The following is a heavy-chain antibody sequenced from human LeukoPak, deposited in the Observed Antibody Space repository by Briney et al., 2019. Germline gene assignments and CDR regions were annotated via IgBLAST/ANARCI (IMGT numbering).Heavy chain of an antibody. J-gene: IGHJ4*02. V-gene: IGHV3-23*01. CDR2: ITGSGGDS. CDR3: TNDLRGMVRTPNV. D-gene: IGHD1-14*01. CDR1: GITFRSHG. Sequence: GGSLRLSCAASGITFRSHGMMWVRQAPGKGVEWMSGITGSGGDSYYADSLKGRFTISRDNSRNTLYLQLNYLRVDDTAVYYCTNDLRGMVRTPNVWGQGTLVTVSS.